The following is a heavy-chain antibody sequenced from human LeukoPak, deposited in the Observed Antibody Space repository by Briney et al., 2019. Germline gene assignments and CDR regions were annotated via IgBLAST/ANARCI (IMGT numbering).Heavy chain of an antibody. V-gene: IGHV4-34*01. Sequence: SDTLSLTCPVHGGSFSGYYWSWIRQPPGKGLEWIGEINHSGSPNYNPSLKSRVTISVDTPKTQFSLKLSSVTAAATAVYYCARGRSVWRYFDWLIIWFDPWGQGTLVTVSS. CDR1: GGSFSGYY. D-gene: IGHD3-9*01. CDR3: ARGRSVWRYFDWLIIWFDP. J-gene: IGHJ5*02. CDR2: INHSGSP.